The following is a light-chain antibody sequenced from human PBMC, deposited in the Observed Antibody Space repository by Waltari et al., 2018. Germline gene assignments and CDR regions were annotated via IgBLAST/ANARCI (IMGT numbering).Light chain of an antibody. CDR1: QTISSW. CDR2: RAS. V-gene: IGKV1-5*03. J-gene: IGKJ5*01. CDR3: QQYNSYSIT. Sequence: DIQMTQSPSTLSASVGDRDTITCRASQTISSWLAWYQQQPGKAPRLLIYRASTLESGVPSRFSGSGSGTEFTLTISSLQPDDFATYYCQQYNSYSITFGQGTRLEIK.